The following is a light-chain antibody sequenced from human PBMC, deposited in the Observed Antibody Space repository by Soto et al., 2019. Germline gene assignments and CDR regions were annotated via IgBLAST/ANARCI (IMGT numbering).Light chain of an antibody. CDR2: EVS. CDR1: SSDVGGYNY. CDR3: SSYAGSSNLGV. V-gene: IGLV2-8*01. J-gene: IGLJ2*01. Sequence: QSALTQPPSASGSPAQSVTISCTGTSSDVGGYNYVSWYQQHPGRAPKLMIYEVSKRPSGVPDRFSGSKSGNTASLTVSGLQPEDEADYYCSSYAGSSNLGVFGGGTKVTVL.